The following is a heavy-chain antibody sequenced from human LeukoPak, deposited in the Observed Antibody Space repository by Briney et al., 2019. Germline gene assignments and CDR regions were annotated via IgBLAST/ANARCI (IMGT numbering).Heavy chain of an antibody. D-gene: IGHD3-22*01. V-gene: IGHV1-69*04. CDR1: GGTFSSYA. J-gene: IGHJ3*02. CDR2: IIPILGIA. Sequence: SVKVSCKASGGTFSSYAISWVRQAPGQGLEWMGRIIPILGIANYAQKFQGRVTITADKSTSTAYMELSSPRSEDTAVYYCARGPDSSGYEAAFDIWGQGTMVTVSS. CDR3: ARGPDSSGYEAAFDI.